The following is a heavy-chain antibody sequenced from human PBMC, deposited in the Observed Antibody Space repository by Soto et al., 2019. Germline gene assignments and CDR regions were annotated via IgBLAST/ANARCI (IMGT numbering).Heavy chain of an antibody. CDR2: SFSSGGT. V-gene: IGHV3-53*01. CDR3: ARDREPDGIWTFDS. CDR1: GFTLDKYT. Sequence: PGGSLRLPCAAFGFTLDKYTMGWVRQAPGKGLEWVAESFSSGGTQYADSVKGRFTISRDNSRNMVFLQMNGLRVEDTALYYCARDREPDGIWTFDSWGQGALVTVSS. J-gene: IGHJ4*02. D-gene: IGHD3-9*01.